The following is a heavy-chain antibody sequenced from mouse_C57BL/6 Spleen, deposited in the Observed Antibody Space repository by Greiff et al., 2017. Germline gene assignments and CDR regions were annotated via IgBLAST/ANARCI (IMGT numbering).Heavy chain of an antibody. D-gene: IGHD1-1*01. Sequence: VQLKESGPGLVRPSQSLSITCTVSGFSLTGYGVHWVRQSPGKSLEWLGVIWRGGSADYNEVLISRLSISNDNSKSQVFFKRSSLQADDTAIYYCARSYYGRSDVGDYWGQGTSVTVSS. V-gene: IGHV2-2*01. J-gene: IGHJ4*01. CDR3: ARSYYGRSDVGDY. CDR1: GFSLTGYG. CDR2: IWRGGSA.